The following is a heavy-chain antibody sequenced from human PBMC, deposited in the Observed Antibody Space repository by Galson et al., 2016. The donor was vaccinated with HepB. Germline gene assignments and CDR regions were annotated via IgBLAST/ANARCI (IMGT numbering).Heavy chain of an antibody. D-gene: IGHD5-24*01. CDR1: GYNFTGFW. CDR3: ARHKRLGNTIMAAEY. Sequence: QSGAEVKKPGGSLKISCKGSGYNFTGFWIGWVRQVPGKGLELMGIIYPGDSDTRYSPSFQGQVTFSADKSINTAYLQWSSLKASDTAIYYCARHKRLGNTIMAAEYWGQGTLVTVSS. V-gene: IGHV5-51*01. J-gene: IGHJ4*02. CDR2: IYPGDSDT.